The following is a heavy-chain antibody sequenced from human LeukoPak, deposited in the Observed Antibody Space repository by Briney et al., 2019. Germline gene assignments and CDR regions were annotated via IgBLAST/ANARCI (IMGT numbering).Heavy chain of an antibody. Sequence: PSQTLSLTCTVSGGSISSGSYHWSWIRQPAGKGLEWIGSIYYSGSTYYNPSLKSRVTISVDTSKNQFSLKLSSVTAAGTAVYYCAMYSGSSLAQTIDYWGQGTLVTVSS. CDR3: AMYSGSSLAQTIDY. V-gene: IGHV4-39*01. CDR1: GGSISSGSYH. CDR2: IYYSGST. D-gene: IGHD1-26*01. J-gene: IGHJ4*02.